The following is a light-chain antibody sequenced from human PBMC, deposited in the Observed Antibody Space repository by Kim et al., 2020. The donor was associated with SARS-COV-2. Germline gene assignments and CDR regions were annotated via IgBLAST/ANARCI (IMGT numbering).Light chain of an antibody. CDR2: GKN. Sequence: SSELTQDPAVSVALGQTVRITCQGDSLRSYYASWYQQKPGQAPVLVIYGKNNRPSGIPDRFSGSSSGNTASLTIAVDQAEDEADYYCNSRDSSGNHVVFGGGTKLTVL. CDR1: SLRSYY. J-gene: IGLJ2*01. V-gene: IGLV3-19*01. CDR3: NSRDSSGNHVV.